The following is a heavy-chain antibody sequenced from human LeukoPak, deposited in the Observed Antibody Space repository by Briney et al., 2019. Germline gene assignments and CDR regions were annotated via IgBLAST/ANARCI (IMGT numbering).Heavy chain of an antibody. D-gene: IGHD1-26*01. V-gene: IGHV7-4-1*02. CDR2: INTHTGDP. Sequence: ASVKVSRKASGYTFTSYAMNWVRQAPGQGLEFMGWINTHTGDPTFAQGFTGRFVFSLDTSVSTAYLQIRGLKAEDTAVYYCAAIGSLFDYWGQGTLVTVSS. CDR1: GYTFTSYA. CDR3: AAIGSLFDY. J-gene: IGHJ4*02.